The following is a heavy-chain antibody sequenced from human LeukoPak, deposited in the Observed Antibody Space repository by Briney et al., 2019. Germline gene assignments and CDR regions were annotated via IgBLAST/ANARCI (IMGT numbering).Heavy chain of an antibody. CDR2: ISGSGGST. CDR1: GFTFSSYA. Sequence: GGSLRLSCAASGFTFSSYAMSWVRQAPGKGLEWVSAISGSGGSTYYADSVKGRFTISRDNSKNTLYLQMNSLRAEDTAVYYCAKVGYCSGGSCHSNRGSYGMDVWGQGTTVTVSS. J-gene: IGHJ6*02. V-gene: IGHV3-23*01. D-gene: IGHD2-15*01. CDR3: AKVGYCSGGSCHSNRGSYGMDV.